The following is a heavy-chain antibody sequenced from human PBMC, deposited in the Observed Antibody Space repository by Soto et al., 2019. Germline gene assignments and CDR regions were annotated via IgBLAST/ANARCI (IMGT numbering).Heavy chain of an antibody. CDR2: MNPNSGNT. D-gene: IGHD3-3*01. CDR3: ARGLKGVVIDNWFDP. Sequence: ASVKVSCKASGYTFTSYDINWVRQATGQGLEWMGRMNPNSGNTGYAQKFQGRVTMTRNTSISTAYMELSSLRSEDTAVYYCARGLKGVVIDNWFDPWGQGTLVTVSS. V-gene: IGHV1-8*01. J-gene: IGHJ5*02. CDR1: GYTFTSYD.